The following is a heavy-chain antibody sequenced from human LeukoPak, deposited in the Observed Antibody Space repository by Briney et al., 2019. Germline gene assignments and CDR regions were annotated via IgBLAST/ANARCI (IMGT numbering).Heavy chain of an antibody. D-gene: IGHD3-22*01. CDR3: ARDPTYYYDSSGYYYGFFDY. J-gene: IGHJ4*02. Sequence: SQTLSLTCAISGDSVSSNSAAWNWIRQSPSRGLERLGRTYYRSKWYNDYAVSVKSPITINPDTSKNQFSLQLNSVTPEDTAVYYCARDPTYYYDSSGYYYGFFDYWGQGTLVTVSS. CDR1: GDSVSSNSAA. V-gene: IGHV6-1*01. CDR2: TYYRSKWYN.